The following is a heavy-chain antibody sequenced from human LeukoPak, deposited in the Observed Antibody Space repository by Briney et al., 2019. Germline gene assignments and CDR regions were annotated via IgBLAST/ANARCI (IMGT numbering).Heavy chain of an antibody. CDR3: ARAPLHYMGVNWFDP. D-gene: IGHD3-16*01. Sequence: SQTLSLTCVISGDSVYNNSAAWNWIRQSPSRGLEWLGRTYYKSKWYHDYAVFVKSRLTINADTSKNQFSLRLDSVSLDDTSIYYCARAPLHYMGVNWFDPWGPGTLVTVSS. V-gene: IGHV6-1*01. CDR2: TYYKSKWYH. CDR1: GDSVYNNSAA. J-gene: IGHJ5*02.